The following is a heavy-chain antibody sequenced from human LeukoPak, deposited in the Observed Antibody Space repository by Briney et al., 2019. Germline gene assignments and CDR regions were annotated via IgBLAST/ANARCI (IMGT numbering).Heavy chain of an antibody. Sequence: GGSLRLSCAASGFTFSSYGMHWVRQAPGKGLVWVSRINSDGSSTSYADSVKGRFTISRDNAKNTLYLQMNSLRAEDTAVYYCARARGDGYNYWGPDYWGQGTLVTVTS. CDR2: INSDGSST. CDR3: ARARGDGYNYWGPDY. CDR1: GFTFSSYG. J-gene: IGHJ4*02. V-gene: IGHV3-74*01. D-gene: IGHD5-24*01.